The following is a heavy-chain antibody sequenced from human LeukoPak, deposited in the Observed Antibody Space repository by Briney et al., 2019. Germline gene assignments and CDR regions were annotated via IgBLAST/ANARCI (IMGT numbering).Heavy chain of an antibody. CDR2: VDRDGSET. Sequence: SGGSLRLSCAASGFALSSHWMTCVRQVPGRGPEWVANVDRDGSETYYLDSVKGRFTISKDNAKNSLYLQMNSLRAEDTALYHCARNNGMDVWGQGTTVIVSS. V-gene: IGHV3-7*03. J-gene: IGHJ6*02. CDR1: GFALSSHW. CDR3: ARNNGMDV.